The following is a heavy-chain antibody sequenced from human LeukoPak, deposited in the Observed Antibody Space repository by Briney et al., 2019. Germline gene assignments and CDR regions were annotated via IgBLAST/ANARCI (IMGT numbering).Heavy chain of an antibody. CDR1: GYSFTSYW. V-gene: IGHV5-51*01. D-gene: IGHD3-22*01. Sequence: GESLKISCKGSGYSFTSYWIGWVRQMPGKGLERMGIIYPGDSDTRYSPSFQGQVTISADKSISTAYLQWSSLKASDTAMYYCARHTYYDSSGYYSGYFDYWGQGTLVTVSS. J-gene: IGHJ4*02. CDR2: IYPGDSDT. CDR3: ARHTYYDSSGYYSGYFDY.